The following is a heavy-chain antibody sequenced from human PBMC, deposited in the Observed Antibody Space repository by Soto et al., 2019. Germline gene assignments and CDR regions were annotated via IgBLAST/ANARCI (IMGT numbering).Heavy chain of an antibody. CDR3: ASPSYNPHHYYYGMDV. CDR1: GFTFSSYA. J-gene: IGHJ6*02. CDR2: ISYDGSNK. Sequence: GGSLRLSCAASGFTFSSYAMHWVRQAPGKGLEWVAVISYDGSNKYYADSVKGRFTISRDNSKNTLYLQMNSLRAEDTAVYYCASPSYNPHHYYYGMDVWGQGTTVTSP. V-gene: IGHV3-30-3*01. D-gene: IGHD1-1*01.